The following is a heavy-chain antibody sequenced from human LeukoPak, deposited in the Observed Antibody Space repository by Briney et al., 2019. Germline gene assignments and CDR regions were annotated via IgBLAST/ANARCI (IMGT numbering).Heavy chain of an antibody. CDR2: ISYDGSNK. CDR3: TSGGGRTGGY. D-gene: IGHD1-1*01. Sequence: GGSLRLSCAASGFTFSSYAMHWVRQAPGKGLEWVAVISYDGSNKYYADSVRGRFTISRDNSKNTLYLQMNSLRAEDTAVYHCTSGGGRTGGYWGQGTLVTVSS. V-gene: IGHV3-30-3*01. CDR1: GFTFSSYA. J-gene: IGHJ4*02.